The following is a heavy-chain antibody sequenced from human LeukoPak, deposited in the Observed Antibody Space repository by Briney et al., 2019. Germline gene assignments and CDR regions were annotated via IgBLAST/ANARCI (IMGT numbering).Heavy chain of an antibody. CDR1: GFTFSIYA. CDR3: AKDGTGAYYYYYMDV. V-gene: IGHV3-23*01. D-gene: IGHD3/OR15-3a*01. CDR2: ISGSGGST. J-gene: IGHJ6*03. Sequence: PGGSLRLSCAASGFTFSIYAMSWVRQAPGGGLEWVSAISGSGGSTYYADSVKGRFTISRDNSKNTLYLQMNSLRAEDTAVYYCAKDGTGAYYYYYMDVWGKGTTVTVSS.